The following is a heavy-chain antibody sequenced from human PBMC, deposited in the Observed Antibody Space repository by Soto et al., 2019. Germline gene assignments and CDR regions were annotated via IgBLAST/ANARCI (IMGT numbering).Heavy chain of an antibody. V-gene: IGHV4-34*02. CDR2: VNHSGST. CDR1: GGSFSNYY. J-gene: IGHJ6*02. Sequence: QVQLQQWGAGLLKPSETLSLTCAVSGGSFSNYYWTWIRQPPGAGLEWIGEVNHSGSTSYSPALKSRVTISVDSSKNQFSLILTSVTAADRAVYFCARCQYHVSAGFYTNRYFYGVDVWGQGTTVTVSS. CDR3: ARCQYHVSAGFYTNRYFYGVDV. D-gene: IGHD3-22*01.